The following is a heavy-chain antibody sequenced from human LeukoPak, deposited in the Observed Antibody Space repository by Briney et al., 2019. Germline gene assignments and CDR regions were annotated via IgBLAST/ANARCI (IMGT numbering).Heavy chain of an antibody. J-gene: IGHJ4*02. CDR2: ISAYNGNT. CDR1: GYTFTSYG. V-gene: IGHV1-18*01. CDR3: ARDRHYGDYSSYFDY. Sequence: ASVKVSCKASGYTFTSYGISWVRQAPGQGLEGMGWISAYNGNTNYAQKLQGRVTMTTDTSTSTAYMELRSLRSDDTAVYYCARDRHYGDYSSYFDYWGQGTLVTVSS. D-gene: IGHD4-17*01.